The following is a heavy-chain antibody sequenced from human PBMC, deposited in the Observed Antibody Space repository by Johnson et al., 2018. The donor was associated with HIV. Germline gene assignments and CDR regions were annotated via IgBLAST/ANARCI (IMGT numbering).Heavy chain of an antibody. V-gene: IGHV3-23*04. CDR1: GFTFSSYG. D-gene: IGHD6-13*01. CDR3: TRDPAAAALRAFDI. J-gene: IGHJ3*02. Sequence: VQLVESGGGVVQPGGSLRLSCAASGFTFSSYGMSWVRQAPGKGLEWVSGITGTGGSTYYADSVKGRFTISRDNSKNTLFLQMNSLRAEDTAVYYCTRDPAAAALRAFDIWGQGTMVTVSS. CDR2: ITGTGGST.